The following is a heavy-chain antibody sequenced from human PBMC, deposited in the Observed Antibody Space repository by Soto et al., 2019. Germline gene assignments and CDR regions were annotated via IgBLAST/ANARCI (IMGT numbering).Heavy chain of an antibody. CDR1: GGSFSNFA. D-gene: IGHD2-15*01. J-gene: IGHJ4*02. CDR3: ARDRLDCSGGSCRPLDY. V-gene: IGHV1-69*06. CDR2: IIPIFGTP. Sequence: SVKVSCKASGGSFSNFAFSWVRQAPGQGPEWMGGIIPIFGTPNYAQKFQARLTITADKSTSTAYMELSSLRSEDTAVYYCARDRLDCSGGSCRPLDYWGQGTLVTVSS.